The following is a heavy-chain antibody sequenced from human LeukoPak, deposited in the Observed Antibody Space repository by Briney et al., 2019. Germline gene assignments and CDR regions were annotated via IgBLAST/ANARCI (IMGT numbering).Heavy chain of an antibody. V-gene: IGHV3-53*01. CDR2: IYSGGST. J-gene: IGHJ3*02. CDR3: AKNLEGASAFDI. CDR1: GFTVSSNY. Sequence: GGSLRLSCAASGFTVSSNYMSCVRQAPGKGLEWVSVIYSGGSTYYADSVKGRFTFSRDNSKNTLFLQMNSLRAEDTAVYHCAKNLEGASAFDIWGQGTMVTVSS. D-gene: IGHD1-26*01.